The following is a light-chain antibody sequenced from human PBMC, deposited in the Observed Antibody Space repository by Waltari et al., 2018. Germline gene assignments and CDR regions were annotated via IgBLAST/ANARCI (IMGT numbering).Light chain of an antibody. CDR1: QSISSN. V-gene: IGKV3-15*01. Sequence: EIVMTQSPATLSVSPGERATPSCRVSQSISSNLAWYQQKPGQAPRLLSYGASIRAIGIPARFSGSGSGTEFTLTINSMQSEDFAVYYCQQYNNWPLLFGQGTKVEIK. CDR2: GAS. J-gene: IGKJ1*01. CDR3: QQYNNWPLL.